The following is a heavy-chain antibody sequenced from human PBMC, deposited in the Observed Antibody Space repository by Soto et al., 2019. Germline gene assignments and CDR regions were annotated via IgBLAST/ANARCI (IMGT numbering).Heavy chain of an antibody. V-gene: IGHV3-64*01. CDR2: ITSSGGNT. J-gene: IGHJ6*02. Sequence: PGGSQRLSYAASGFTFRGYAVHWVRQAPGKGLEYVSVITSSGGNTDYASSVKGRFTISRDNSKNTLYLQMGSLRAEDMAVYYCARRIPFGYGMDVWGQGTTVTVSS. CDR3: ARRIPFGYGMDV. D-gene: IGHD2-21*01. CDR1: GFTFRGYA.